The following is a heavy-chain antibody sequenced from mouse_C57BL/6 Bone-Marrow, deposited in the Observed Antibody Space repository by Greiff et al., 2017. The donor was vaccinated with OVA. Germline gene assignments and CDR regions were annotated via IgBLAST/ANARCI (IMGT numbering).Heavy chain of an antibody. Sequence: VHVKQSGTVLARPGASVKMSCKTSGYTFTSYWMHWVKQRPGQGLEWIGAIYPGNSDTSYNQKFKGKAKLTAVTSASTAYMELSSLTNEDSAVYYCTRGGYDYDVDWFAYWGQGTLVTVSA. D-gene: IGHD2-4*01. V-gene: IGHV1-5*01. CDR1: GYTFTSYW. CDR2: IYPGNSDT. CDR3: TRGGYDYDVDWFAY. J-gene: IGHJ3*01.